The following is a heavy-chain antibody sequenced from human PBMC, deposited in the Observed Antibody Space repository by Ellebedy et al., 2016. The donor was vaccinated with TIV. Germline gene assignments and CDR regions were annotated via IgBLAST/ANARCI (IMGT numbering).Heavy chain of an antibody. Sequence: SETLSLTXTVSGGFISSYYWSWIRQPPGKGLEWIGYIYYSGSTNYNPSLKSRVTISVDTSKNQFSLKLSSVTAADTAVYYCARSPSLSRKKNTDPPRTLPPDYWGQGTLVTVSS. CDR1: GGFISSYY. V-gene: IGHV4-59*13. J-gene: IGHJ4*02. CDR3: ARSPSLSRKKNTDPPRTLPPDY. D-gene: IGHD5-18*01. CDR2: IYYSGST.